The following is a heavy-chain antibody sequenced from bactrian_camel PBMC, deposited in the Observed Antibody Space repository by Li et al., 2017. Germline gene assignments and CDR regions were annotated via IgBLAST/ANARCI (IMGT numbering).Heavy chain of an antibody. V-gene: IGHV3S67*01. J-gene: IGHJ4*01. CDR2: IDSKENT. D-gene: IGHD6*01. Sequence: VQLVESGGGSVQAGGSLRLSCVASRSIHDIHSSYCMGWVRQAPGKERERVAYIDSKENTTYADSVKGRFTISKDNAKGRLLLQMNNLKSEDTAMYYCAAQSGSSGNCEELALYQYWGQGTQVTVS. CDR1: RSIHDIHSSYC. CDR3: AAQSGSSGNCEELALYQY.